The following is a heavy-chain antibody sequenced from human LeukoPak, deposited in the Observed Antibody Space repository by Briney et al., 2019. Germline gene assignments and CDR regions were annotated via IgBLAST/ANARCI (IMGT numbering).Heavy chain of an antibody. Sequence: PGGSLRLSCAASGFTFSSYWMNWVRQAPGKGLEWVANINQDGSGKYYVDSVKGRFTISRDNAKNSLYLQMNSLRAEGTALYYCARDPDQIVGANFDYWGQGTLVTVSS. D-gene: IGHD1-26*01. J-gene: IGHJ4*02. V-gene: IGHV3-7*01. CDR3: ARDPDQIVGANFDY. CDR1: GFTFSSYW. CDR2: INQDGSGK.